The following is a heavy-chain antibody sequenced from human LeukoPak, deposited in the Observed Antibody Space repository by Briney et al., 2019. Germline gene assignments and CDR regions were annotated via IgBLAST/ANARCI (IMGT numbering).Heavy chain of an antibody. D-gene: IGHD3-9*01. CDR3: AKDNEITYYDILTGLWYFDY. V-gene: IGHV3-23*01. Sequence: GGSLRLSCAASGFTFSSYAMSWVRQAPGKGLEWVSAISGSGGSPYYADSVKGRFTISRDNSKNTLYLQMNSLRAEDTAVYYCAKDNEITYYDILTGLWYFDYWGQGTLVTVSS. CDR2: ISGSGGSP. J-gene: IGHJ4*02. CDR1: GFTFSSYA.